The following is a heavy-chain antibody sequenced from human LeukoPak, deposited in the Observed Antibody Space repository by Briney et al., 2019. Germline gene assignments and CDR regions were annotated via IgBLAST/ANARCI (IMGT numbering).Heavy chain of an antibody. D-gene: IGHD3-10*01. V-gene: IGHV1-18*01. J-gene: IGHJ4*02. CDR1: GYTFTSYG. CDR3: AGVVTMVRGKLKDFDY. CDR2: ISAYNGNT. Sequence: ASVKVSCKASGYTFTSYGISWVRQAPGQGLEWMGWISAYNGNTNYAQKLQGRVTMTTDTSTSTAYMELRSLRSDDTAVYYCAGVVTMVRGKLKDFDYWGQGTLVTVSS.